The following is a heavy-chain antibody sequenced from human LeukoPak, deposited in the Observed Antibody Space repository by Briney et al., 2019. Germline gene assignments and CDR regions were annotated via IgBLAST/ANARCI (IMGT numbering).Heavy chain of an antibody. D-gene: IGHD2-2*01. Sequence: PGGSLRLSCAASGFTFSSYAMSWVRQAPGKGLEWVSAISGSGGSTYYADSVKGRFTISRDNSKNMLYLQMNSLRAEDTAVYYCAKRRCSSTSCYGGIDYWGQGTLVTVSS. CDR2: ISGSGGST. V-gene: IGHV3-23*01. J-gene: IGHJ4*02. CDR3: AKRRCSSTSCYGGIDY. CDR1: GFTFSSYA.